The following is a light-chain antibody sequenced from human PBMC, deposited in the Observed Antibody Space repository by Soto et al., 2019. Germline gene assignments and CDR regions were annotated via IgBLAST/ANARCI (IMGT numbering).Light chain of an antibody. CDR3: QAYDSNNRGV. J-gene: IGLJ3*02. V-gene: IGLV6-57*04. Sequence: NFMLTQPLSVSESPGKTVTISCTRSSGNIDTIYVQWYQQRPGGAPSIVIYENNHRPSGVPDRFSGATDTSSNSASLIISGLRTEDEADYYCQAYDSNNRGVFGGGTKLTVL. CDR1: SGNIDTIY. CDR2: ENN.